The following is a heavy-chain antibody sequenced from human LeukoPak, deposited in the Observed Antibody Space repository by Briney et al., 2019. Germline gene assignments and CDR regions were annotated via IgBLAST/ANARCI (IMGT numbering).Heavy chain of an antibody. D-gene: IGHD2-2*01. V-gene: IGHV1-69*01. J-gene: IGHJ5*02. CDR1: GGTFSSYA. CDR2: IIPIFGTA. Sequence: ASVKVSCKASGGTFSSYAISWVRQAPGQGLEWMGGIIPIFGTANYAQKFQGRVAITADESTSTAYMELSSLRSEDTAVYYCARDVRHRYCSSTSCYRGWFDPWGRGTLVTVSS. CDR3: ARDVRHRYCSSTSCYRGWFDP.